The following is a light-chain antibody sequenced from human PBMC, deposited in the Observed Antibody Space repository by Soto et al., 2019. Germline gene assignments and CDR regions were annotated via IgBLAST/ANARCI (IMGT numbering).Light chain of an antibody. J-gene: IGKJ1*01. V-gene: IGKV3-20*01. CDR3: QQYGTSWWT. CDR2: GAS. Sequence: EIVLTQSPGTLSLSPGERATLSCRTSQSVSSNYLAWYQQKPGQAPRLLIYGASSRHPGLPDEFSGSGSGRDFTLTISRLEPEDFAVYHCQQYGTSWWTFGQGTRVEIK. CDR1: QSVSSNY.